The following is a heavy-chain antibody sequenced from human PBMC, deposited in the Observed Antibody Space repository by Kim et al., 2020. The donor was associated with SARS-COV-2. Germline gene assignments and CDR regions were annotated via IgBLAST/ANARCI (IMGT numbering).Heavy chain of an antibody. CDR2: INHSGST. J-gene: IGHJ4*02. D-gene: IGHD4-17*01. V-gene: IGHV4-34*01. CDR3: ARGPPVDGDLDY. CDR1: GGSFSGYY. Sequence: SETLSLTCAVYGGSFSGYYWSWIRQPPGKGLEWIGEINHSGSTNYNPSLKSRVTISVDTSKNQFSLKLSSVTAADTAVYYCARGPPVDGDLDYWGQGTLVTVSS.